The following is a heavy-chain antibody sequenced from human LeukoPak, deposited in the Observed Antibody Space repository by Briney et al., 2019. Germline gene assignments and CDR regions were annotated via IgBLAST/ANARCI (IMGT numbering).Heavy chain of an antibody. CDR1: GGSISSSNYY. J-gene: IGHJ3*02. CDR3: ARHGLEDGYNACDAFDT. CDR2: IYYSGST. Sequence: PSETLSLTCTVSGGSISSSNYYWGWIRQPPGKGLEWIGSIYYSGSTYYNPSLKSRVTISVDTSKNQFSLKLSSVTAADTALYYCARHGLEDGYNACDAFDTWGQGTMVTVSS. D-gene: IGHD5-24*01. V-gene: IGHV4-39*01.